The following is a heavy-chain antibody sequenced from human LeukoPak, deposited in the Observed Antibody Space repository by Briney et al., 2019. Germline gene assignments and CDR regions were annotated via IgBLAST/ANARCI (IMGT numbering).Heavy chain of an antibody. J-gene: IGHJ6*03. CDR2: INGDGSTT. CDR1: GYTFNFYW. CDR3: SRDQTFYYYYYYMDV. Sequence: GGSLRLSCAASGYTFNFYWMNWVRQAPGKGLVWVSRINGDGSTTTYADSVKGRFTISRDNAKNTLHLQMNSLRDEDTAVYYCSRDQTFYYYYYYMDVWGKGTTVTVSS. V-gene: IGHV3-74*01.